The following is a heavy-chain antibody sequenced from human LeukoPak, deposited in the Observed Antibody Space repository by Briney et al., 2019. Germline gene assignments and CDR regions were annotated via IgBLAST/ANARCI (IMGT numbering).Heavy chain of an antibody. CDR2: INHSGST. D-gene: IGHD3-10*01. Sequence: SETLSLTCAVYGGSFGGYYWSWIRQPPGKGLEWIGEINHSGSTNYNPSLKSRVTISVDTSKNQFSLKLSSVTAADTAVYYCARWAAGPMVRGVTAKFYYMDVWGKGTAVTVS. CDR3: ARWAAGPMVRGVTAKFYYMDV. CDR1: GGSFGGYY. J-gene: IGHJ6*03. V-gene: IGHV4-34*01.